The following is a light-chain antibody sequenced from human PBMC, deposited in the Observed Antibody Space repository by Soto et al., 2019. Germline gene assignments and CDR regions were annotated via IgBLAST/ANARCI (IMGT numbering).Light chain of an antibody. Sequence: QSVLTQPASVSGSPGQSITISCTGTSSDVGGYNYVSWYQQHPGKAPKLMIYDVSNRPSGVSNRFSGSKSGNTASLTISGLQAEDEADYDCSSYTSSSSYVVGTGTKVTVL. CDR1: SSDVGGYNY. V-gene: IGLV2-14*01. CDR2: DVS. J-gene: IGLJ1*01. CDR3: SSYTSSSSYV.